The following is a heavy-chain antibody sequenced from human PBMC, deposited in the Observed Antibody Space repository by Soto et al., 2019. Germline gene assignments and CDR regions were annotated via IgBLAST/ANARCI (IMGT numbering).Heavy chain of an antibody. CDR1: EFTFNTYA. CDR3: ARDVGNFVPYYYGVDV. D-gene: IGHD6-6*01. J-gene: IGHJ6*02. CDR2: IAYDGNEK. V-gene: IGHV3-30*03. Sequence: QAQLVESGGGVVQPGRSLRLSCAASEFTFNTYAMHWVRQAPGKGLEWVAVIAYDGNEKYYADSVKGRFTISRDNSKNALYLQMTTLRPEDTAMYYCARDVGNFVPYYYGVDVWGQGTTVTVSS.